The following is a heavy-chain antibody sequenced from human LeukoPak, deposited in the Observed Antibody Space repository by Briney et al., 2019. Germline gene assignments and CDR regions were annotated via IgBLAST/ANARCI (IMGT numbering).Heavy chain of an antibody. D-gene: IGHD5-18*01. J-gene: IGHJ4*02. Sequence: GGSLRLSCEASGFTFSNHWMHWVRQAPGKGRMWVSRINRDGSRTDYADSVKGRFTISRDDAKNTLYLQVNSLRAEDTAVYFCARGGSDTAMAHDYWGQGTLVTVSS. CDR1: GFTFSNHW. CDR3: ARGGSDTAMAHDY. CDR2: INRDGSRT. V-gene: IGHV3-74*01.